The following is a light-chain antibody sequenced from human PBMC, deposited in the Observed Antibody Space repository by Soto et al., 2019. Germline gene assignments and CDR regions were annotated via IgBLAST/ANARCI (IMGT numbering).Light chain of an antibody. Sequence: EIVMTQSPATLSVSPGERATLSCGASQSVSSNLAWYQQKPGQAPRLLIYGASTRATGIPARFSGSGSGTEFTLTISSLQSEDFAVYYCQQYNNWVWTFGQGTKVEIK. CDR3: QQYNNWVWT. CDR1: QSVSSN. J-gene: IGKJ1*01. V-gene: IGKV3-15*01. CDR2: GAS.